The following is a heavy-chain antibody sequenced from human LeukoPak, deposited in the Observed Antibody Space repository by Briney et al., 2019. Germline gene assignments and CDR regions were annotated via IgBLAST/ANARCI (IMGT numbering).Heavy chain of an antibody. CDR2: IYPGDSDT. D-gene: IGHD6-19*01. V-gene: IGHV5-51*01. CDR1: GYSFTSYW. J-gene: IGHJ6*03. Sequence: GESLKISCKGSGYSFTSYWIGWVRQMPGKGLEWMGIIYPGDSDTRYSPSFQGQVTISADKSISTAYLQWSSLKASDTAVYYCARTVAGPPYYYYYMDVWGKGTTVTISS. CDR3: ARTVAGPPYYYYYMDV.